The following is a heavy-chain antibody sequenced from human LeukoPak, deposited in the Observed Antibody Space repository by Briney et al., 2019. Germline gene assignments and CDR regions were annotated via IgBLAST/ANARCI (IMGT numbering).Heavy chain of an antibody. V-gene: IGHV3-30*03. D-gene: IGHD5-18*01. CDR1: GFTFSRYG. CDR2: VSYDGNNK. Sequence: GGSLRLSCAASGFTFSRYGMHWVRLVPGKGLEWVAVVSYDGNNKYYVDSVKGRFTISRDNSKNTLYLQMNSLRAEDTAVYYCARGGYSYAIDYWGQGTLVTVSS. J-gene: IGHJ4*02. CDR3: ARGGYSYAIDY.